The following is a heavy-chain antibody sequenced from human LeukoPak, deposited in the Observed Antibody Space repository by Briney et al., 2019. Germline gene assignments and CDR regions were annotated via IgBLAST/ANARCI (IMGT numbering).Heavy chain of an antibody. CDR2: IKPDGSEK. CDR3: TRAAVSSPGDL. V-gene: IGHV3-7*04. Sequence: GGSLRLSCAASGFTFSNEWMTWVRQAAGKGVEWVANIKPDGSEKYYADSLKGRFTISRDNTENSLYLQMNSLRAEDTGVYYCTRAAVSSPGDLWGQGTTVTVSS. D-gene: IGHD5/OR15-5a*01. CDR1: GFTFSNEW. J-gene: IGHJ6*02.